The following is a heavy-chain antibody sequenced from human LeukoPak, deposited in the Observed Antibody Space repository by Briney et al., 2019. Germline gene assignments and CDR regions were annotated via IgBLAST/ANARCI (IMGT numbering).Heavy chain of an antibody. CDR2: ISAYNGNT. J-gene: IGHJ4*02. V-gene: IGHV1-18*01. CDR1: GYTFTSYG. CDR3: ARADFMAAAGTVDY. D-gene: IGHD6-13*01. Sequence: GASVKVSCKASGYTFTSYGISWVRQAPGQGLEWMGWISAYNGNTNYAQKLQGRVTMTTDTSTSTAYMELRSLRSDDTAVYYCARADFMAAAGTVDYWGQGTLVTVSS.